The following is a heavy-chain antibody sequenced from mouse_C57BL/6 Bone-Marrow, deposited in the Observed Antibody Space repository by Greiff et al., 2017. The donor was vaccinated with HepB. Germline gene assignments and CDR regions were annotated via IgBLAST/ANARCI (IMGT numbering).Heavy chain of an antibody. J-gene: IGHJ2*01. CDR2: IYPGDGDT. Sequence: QVQLQQSGAELVKPGASVKISCKASGYAFSSYWVNWVKQRPGKGLEWIEQIYPGDGDTNYNGKFKGKATLTADKSSSTAYMQLSSLTSEDSAVYFCARSPIYWGQGTTLTVSS. V-gene: IGHV1-80*01. CDR1: GYAFSSYW. CDR3: ARSPIY.